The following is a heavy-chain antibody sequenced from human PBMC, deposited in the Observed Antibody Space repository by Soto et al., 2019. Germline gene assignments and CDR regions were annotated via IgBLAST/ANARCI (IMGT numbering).Heavy chain of an antibody. CDR3: ARSTRDGDYCDY. CDR1: GGSFSSGGYS. Sequence: SETLSLTCAVSGGSFSSGGYSWSWIRQPPGKGLEWIGYIYHSGSTYYNPSLKSRVTISVDRSKNQFSLKLSSVTAADTAVYYCARSTRDGDYCDYWGQGTLVTVSS. CDR2: IYHSGST. V-gene: IGHV4-30-2*01. J-gene: IGHJ4*02. D-gene: IGHD4-17*01.